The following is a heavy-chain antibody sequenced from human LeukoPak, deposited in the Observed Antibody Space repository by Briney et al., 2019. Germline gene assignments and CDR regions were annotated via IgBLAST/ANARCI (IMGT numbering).Heavy chain of an antibody. CDR1: GYTFTSYG. D-gene: IGHD4-17*01. J-gene: IGHJ4*02. Sequence: ASVKVSCKASGYTFTSYGISWVRQAPGQGLEWMGWISAYNGNTNYAQKLQGRVTMTTDTSTSTAYMELRSLRADDTAVYYCARLLFTVTSRDLDYWGQGTLVTVSS. V-gene: IGHV1-18*01. CDR3: ARLLFTVTSRDLDY. CDR2: ISAYNGNT.